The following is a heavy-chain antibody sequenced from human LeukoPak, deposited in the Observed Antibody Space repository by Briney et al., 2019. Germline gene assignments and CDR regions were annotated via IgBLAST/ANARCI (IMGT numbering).Heavy chain of an antibody. V-gene: IGHV3-30-3*01. D-gene: IGHD1-26*01. CDR2: ISYDGSNK. Sequence: GRSLRLSCAASGFTFSSYAMHWVRQAPGKGLEWVAVISYDGSNKYYADSVKGRFTISRDNPKNTLYLQMNSLRAEDTAVYYCARDAYSGSYLDYWGQGTLVTVSS. CDR1: GFTFSSYA. CDR3: ARDAYSGSYLDY. J-gene: IGHJ4*02.